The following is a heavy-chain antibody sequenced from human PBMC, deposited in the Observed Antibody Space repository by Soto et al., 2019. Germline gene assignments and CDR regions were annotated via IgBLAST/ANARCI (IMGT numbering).Heavy chain of an antibody. CDR2: IWYDGSNK. Sequence: RRLSCAASGFTFSSYGMHWVRQAPGKGLEWVAVIWYDGSNKYYADSVKGRFTISRDNSKNTLYLQMNSLRAEDTAVYYCAREERGGELSPYFDYWGQGTLVTVPS. CDR3: AREERGGELSPYFDY. J-gene: IGHJ4*02. V-gene: IGHV3-33*01. D-gene: IGHD3-16*02. CDR1: GFTFSSYG.